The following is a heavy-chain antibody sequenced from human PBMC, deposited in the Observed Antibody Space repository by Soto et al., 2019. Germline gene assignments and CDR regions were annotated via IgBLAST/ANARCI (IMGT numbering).Heavy chain of an antibody. CDR3: AKEALRFKTTVTTLDS. D-gene: IGHD4-17*01. V-gene: IGHV3-23*01. CDR1: GFTFSSYA. Sequence: WSLRLSCAASGFTFSSYAMSWVRQAPGKGLEWVSGIRGNGGSTNYADSVKGRFTISRDNSKNTLYLQINSLRAEDTAVYFCAKEALRFKTTVTTLDSWGQGTLVTVSS. J-gene: IGHJ5*01. CDR2: IRGNGGST.